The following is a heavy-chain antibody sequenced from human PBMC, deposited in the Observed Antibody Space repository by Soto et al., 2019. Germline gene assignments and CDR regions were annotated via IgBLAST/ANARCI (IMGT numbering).Heavy chain of an antibody. V-gene: IGHV1-3*01. J-gene: IGHJ2*01. D-gene: IGHD6-19*01. CDR2: INAGNGNT. Sequence: QVHLVQSGAEVKKPGASVKVSCKASGYTFSNYGIHWVRQAPGQRLEWMGWINAGNGNTKYSKKFQGRVTITRDTSASTAYMELSSLRSEDTAVYYCARSGYSSGWYHWYFDFWGRGTLVTVSS. CDR3: ARSGYSSGWYHWYFDF. CDR1: GYTFSNYG.